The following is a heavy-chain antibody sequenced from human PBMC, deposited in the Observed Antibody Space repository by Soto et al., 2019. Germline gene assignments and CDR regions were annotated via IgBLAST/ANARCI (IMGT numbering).Heavy chain of an antibody. Sequence: QLQLQESGPGLVKPSETLSLTCTVSGGSISSSSYYWGWIRQPPGKGLEWIGSIYYSGSTYYNPSLKSRVTISVDTSKNQFSLKLSSVTAADTAVYYCARRPQWLVRGAFDIWGQGTMVTVSS. CDR2: IYYSGST. CDR1: GGSISSSSYY. J-gene: IGHJ3*02. D-gene: IGHD6-19*01. V-gene: IGHV4-39*01. CDR3: ARRPQWLVRGAFDI.